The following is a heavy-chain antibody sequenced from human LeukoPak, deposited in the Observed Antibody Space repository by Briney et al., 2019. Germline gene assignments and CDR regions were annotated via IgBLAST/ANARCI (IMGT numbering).Heavy chain of an antibody. Sequence: PGGSLRLSCAASGFTFSRYWVSWVRQAPGKGLEWVANINQDGSEKYYVDSVKGRFTISRDNAKNSLSLQMNSLRAEDTAVYYCATSDYWGQGTLVTVSS. CDR3: ATSDY. CDR2: INQDGSEK. J-gene: IGHJ4*02. V-gene: IGHV3-7*01. CDR1: GFTFSRYW.